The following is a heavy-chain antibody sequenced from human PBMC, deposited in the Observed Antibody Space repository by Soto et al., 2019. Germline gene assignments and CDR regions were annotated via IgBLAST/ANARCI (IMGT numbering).Heavy chain of an antibody. CDR3: AKDFVKTSSWPAD. D-gene: IGHD6-19*01. CDR2: ISYDGSHK. Sequence: HVQLVESGGGVVQPGRSLRLSCAVSGFNFSSYGMHWVRQAPGKGLEWVAVISYDGSHKASADSVKGRIAISRDNSKNTLFLQMNSLREEDTAVYYCAKDFVKTSSWPADWGQGTLVTVSS. J-gene: IGHJ4*02. V-gene: IGHV3-30*18. CDR1: GFNFSSYG.